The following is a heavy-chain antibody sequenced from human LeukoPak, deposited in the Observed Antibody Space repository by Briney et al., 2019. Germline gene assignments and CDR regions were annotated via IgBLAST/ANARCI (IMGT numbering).Heavy chain of an antibody. CDR1: GFTFSGSA. CDR2: IRSKANSYAT. J-gene: IGHJ6*03. D-gene: IGHD2-2*01. Sequence: GGSLRLSCAASGFTFSGSAMHWVRQASGKGLEWVGRIRSKANSYATAYAASVKGRFTISRDDSKNTAYLQMNSLKTEDTAVYYCTRHDELGYCSSTSCSYYYYYYMDVWGKGTTVTVSS. V-gene: IGHV3-73*01. CDR3: TRHDELGYCSSTSCSYYYYYYMDV.